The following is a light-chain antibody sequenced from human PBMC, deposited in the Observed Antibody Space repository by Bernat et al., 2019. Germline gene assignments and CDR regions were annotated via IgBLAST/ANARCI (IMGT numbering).Light chain of an antibody. V-gene: IGKV1-17*01. J-gene: IGKJ1*01. CDR3: LQYNAYPRT. Sequence: DIQMTQSPSSLSASVGARVTITFRASQGISDDLGWYQLKAGKAPKRLIYRADTLQSGVPSRFSGSGSGTEFTLTITSLQPDDFATYYCLQYNAYPRTVGQGTSVEIK. CDR1: QGISDD. CDR2: RAD.